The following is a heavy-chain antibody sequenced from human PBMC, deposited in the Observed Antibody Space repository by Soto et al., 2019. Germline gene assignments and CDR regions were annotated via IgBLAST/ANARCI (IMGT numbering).Heavy chain of an antibody. J-gene: IGHJ6*02. CDR1: GFTFSSYG. D-gene: IGHD2-15*01. CDR3: AKDLSQLGYCSGGSCLYYYYGMDV. V-gene: IGHV3-30*18. CDR2: ISYDGSNK. Sequence: QVQLVESWGGVVQPGRSLRLSCAASGFTFSSYGMHWVRQAPGKGLEWVAVISYDGSNKYYADSVKGRFTISRDNSKNTLYLQMNSLRAEDTAVYYCAKDLSQLGYCSGGSCLYYYYGMDVWGQGTTVTVSS.